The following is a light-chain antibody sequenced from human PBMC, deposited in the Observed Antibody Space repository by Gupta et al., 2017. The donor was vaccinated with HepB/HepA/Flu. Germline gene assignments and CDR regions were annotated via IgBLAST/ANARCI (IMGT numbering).Light chain of an antibody. J-gene: IGKJ4*01. CDR3: QHSAKLPLT. V-gene: IGKV3D-15*01. Sequence: EIVMTQSPATLSVSPGERATLSCRASQSVASKLAWYQPKPGQAPRLLIFGASTRAPGIPARLSGSGSGTDSTLTINSLQSDDSAVYYCQHSAKLPLTFGGWTKVEIK. CDR2: GAS. CDR1: QSVASK.